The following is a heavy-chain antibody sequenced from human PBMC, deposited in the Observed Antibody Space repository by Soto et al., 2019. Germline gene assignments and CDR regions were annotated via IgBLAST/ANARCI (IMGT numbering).Heavy chain of an antibody. CDR2: IVPNVGTV. J-gene: IGHJ4*02. CDR1: GGTFSSFINYP. CDR3: ARRDTSGFLRYFNN. V-gene: IGHV1-69*06. Sequence: SVKVSCKSSGGTFSSFINYPINWVRQAPGQGLEWMGGIVPNVGTVNYAQKFRGKVTITADKSTGTAYMELSSLRSEDTALYYCARRDTSGFLRYFNNWGQGTQVTVSS. D-gene: IGHD3-3*01.